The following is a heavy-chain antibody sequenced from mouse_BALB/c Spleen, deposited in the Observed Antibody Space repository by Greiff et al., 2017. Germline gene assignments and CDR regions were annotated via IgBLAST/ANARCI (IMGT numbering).Heavy chain of an antibody. J-gene: IGHJ3*01. D-gene: IGHD2-1*01. CDR2: ISNGGGST. CDR1: GFTFSSYT. V-gene: IGHV5-12-2*01. CDR3: ASLYGNYVGWFAY. Sequence: EVQLVESGGGLVQPGGSLKLSCAASGFTFSSYTMSWVRQTPEKRLEWVAYISNGGGSTYYPDTVKGRFTISRDNAKNTLYLQMSSLKSEGTAMYYCASLYGNYVGWFAYWGQGTLVTVSA.